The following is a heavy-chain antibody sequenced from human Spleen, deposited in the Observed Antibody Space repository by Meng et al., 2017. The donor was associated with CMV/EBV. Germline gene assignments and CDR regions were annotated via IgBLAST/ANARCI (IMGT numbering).Heavy chain of an antibody. V-gene: IGHV1-18*01. CDR1: GYTFTSDG. Sequence: GYTFTSDGISWVRQAPGQGLEWMGWISAYNGNTNYAQKLQGRVTMTTDTSTSTAYMELRSLRSDDTAVYYCARDFLQVYGGNEVHFDYWGQGTLVTAPQ. D-gene: IGHD4-23*01. CDR2: ISAYNGNT. CDR3: ARDFLQVYGGNEVHFDY. J-gene: IGHJ4*02.